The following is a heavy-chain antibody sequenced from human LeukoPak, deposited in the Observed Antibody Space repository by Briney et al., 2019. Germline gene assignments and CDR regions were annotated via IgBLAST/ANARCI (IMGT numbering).Heavy chain of an antibody. CDR2: IYNSGST. V-gene: IGHV4-59*01. D-gene: IGHD2-2*01. J-gene: IGHJ3*02. CDR3: ARGTTRGFHDAFDI. CDR1: GDSTSIYY. Sequence: PSETLSLTCTVSGDSTSIYYWSWIRQPPGKGLEWIGYIYNSGSTNYNPSLKSRVTISVDTSKNQFSLKLSSVTAADTAVYYCARGTTRGFHDAFDIWGQGTMVTVSS.